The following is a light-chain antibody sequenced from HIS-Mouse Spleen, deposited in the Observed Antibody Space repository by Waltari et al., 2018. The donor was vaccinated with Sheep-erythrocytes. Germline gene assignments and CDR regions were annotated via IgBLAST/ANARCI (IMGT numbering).Light chain of an antibody. CDR1: SSNIGSNT. CDR2: SNK. CDR3: AAWDDSLNGYV. V-gene: IGLV1-44*01. J-gene: IGLJ1*01. Sequence: QSVLTQPPSASGTPGQRVTISCSGSSSNIGSNTVNWYQQLPGTAPKLLIYSNKQRPSGVPDRFSCSKSGTSASLAISGLQSEDEADYYCAAWDDSLNGYVFGTGTKVTVL.